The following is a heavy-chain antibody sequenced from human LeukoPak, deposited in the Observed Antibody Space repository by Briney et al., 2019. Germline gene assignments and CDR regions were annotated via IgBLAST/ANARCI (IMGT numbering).Heavy chain of an antibody. D-gene: IGHD6-13*01. CDR3: ASRKPGYSSSWYYY. CDR1: GGSFSGYY. Sequence: SETLSLTCAVYGGSFSGYYWSWIRQPPGKGLEWLGEINHSGSTNYNPSLKSRVTISVDTSKNQFSLKLSSVTAADTAVYYCASRKPGYSSSWYYYWGQGTLVTVSS. CDR2: INHSGST. J-gene: IGHJ4*02. V-gene: IGHV4-34*01.